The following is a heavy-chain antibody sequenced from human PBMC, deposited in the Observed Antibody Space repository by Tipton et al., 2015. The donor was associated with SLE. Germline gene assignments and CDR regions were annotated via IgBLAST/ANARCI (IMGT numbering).Heavy chain of an antibody. CDR3: ARAPGLERSYYYYYYMDV. D-gene: IGHD1-1*01. J-gene: IGHJ6*03. V-gene: IGHV4-59*01. CDR2: IYYSGRT. CDR1: GGSISLYY. Sequence: TLSLTCTVSGGSISLYYWTWIRQPPGKGLECIGYIYYSGRTNYNPSLKSRLTMSIDSSKNQVSLNLTSVTAADTAVYYCARAPGLERSYYYYYYMDVWDKGTTVTVSS.